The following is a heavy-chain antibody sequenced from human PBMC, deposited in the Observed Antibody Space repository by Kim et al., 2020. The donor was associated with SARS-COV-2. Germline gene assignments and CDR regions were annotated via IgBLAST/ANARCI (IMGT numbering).Heavy chain of an antibody. V-gene: IGHV3-30*03. CDR1: GFTFSSYG. J-gene: IGHJ4*02. CDR2: ITYDGSNK. CDR3: ADSSGCDY. Sequence: GGSLRLSCAASGFTFSSYGMHWVRQAPGKGLEWVAAITYDGSNKYYADSVKGRFTISRDNSKNTLYLQMNSLRAEDTAVYYCADSSGCDYWGQGTLVTVSS. D-gene: IGHD6-19*01.